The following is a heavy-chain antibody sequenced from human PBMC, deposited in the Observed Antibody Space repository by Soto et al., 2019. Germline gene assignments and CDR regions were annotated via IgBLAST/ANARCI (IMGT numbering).Heavy chain of an antibody. CDR1: GSSISSSSYY. CDR2: IYYSGST. CDR3: ARQIPRRYFDWLLSKEGWFDP. V-gene: IGHV4-39*01. Sequence: PSETLSLTCTVSGSSISSSSYYWGWIRQPPGKGLEWIGSIYYSGSTYYNPSLKSRVTISVDTSKNQFSLKLSSVTAADTAVYYCARQIPRRYFDWLLSKEGWFDPWGQGTLVTVSS. J-gene: IGHJ5*02. D-gene: IGHD3-9*01.